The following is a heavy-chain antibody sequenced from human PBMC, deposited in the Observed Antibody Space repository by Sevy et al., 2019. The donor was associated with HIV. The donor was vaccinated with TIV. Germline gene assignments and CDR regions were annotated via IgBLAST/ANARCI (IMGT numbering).Heavy chain of an antibody. V-gene: IGHV3-30*02. CDR3: AKEPYSGMYRVGYFDY. D-gene: IGHD1-26*01. J-gene: IGHJ4*02. CDR2: IRYDGSSQ. CDR1: GFTFSSHG. Sequence: GGSLRLSCAASGFTFSSHGMHWVRQPPGKGLEWVAFIRYDGSSQFYADSVKGRFTISRDSSKNTLYLQMNSLRAEDTAVYYCAKEPYSGMYRVGYFDYWGQGTLVTVSS.